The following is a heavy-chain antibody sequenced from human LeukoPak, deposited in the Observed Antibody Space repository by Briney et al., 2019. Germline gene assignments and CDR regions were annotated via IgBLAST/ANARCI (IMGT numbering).Heavy chain of an antibody. D-gene: IGHD2-15*01. V-gene: IGHV5-51*01. J-gene: IGHJ4*02. CDR3: ARRGYCSGGSCYKTKNFDY. Sequence: GGSLQISSKGSGYCFTSYWIGWVRRMAGKGREWMGFIYPGDSDTRYSPSFQGQVTISADKSISTAYLQWSSLKASDTAMYYCARRGYCSGGSCYKTKNFDYWGQGTLVTVSS. CDR2: IYPGDSDT. CDR1: GYCFTSYW.